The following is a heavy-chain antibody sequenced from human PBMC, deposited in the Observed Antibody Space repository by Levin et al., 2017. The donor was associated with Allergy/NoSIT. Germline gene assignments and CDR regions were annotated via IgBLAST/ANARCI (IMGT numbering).Heavy chain of an antibody. CDR3: AGKVAVAGEIV. CDR1: GGSISSYY. J-gene: IGHJ4*02. Sequence: SETLSLTCTVSGGSISSYYWSWIRQPPGKGLEWIGYIYYSGSTNYNPSLKSRVTISVDTSKNQFSLKLSSVTAADTAVYYCAGKVAVAGEIVWGQGTLVTVSS. D-gene: IGHD6-19*01. V-gene: IGHV4-59*01. CDR2: IYYSGST.